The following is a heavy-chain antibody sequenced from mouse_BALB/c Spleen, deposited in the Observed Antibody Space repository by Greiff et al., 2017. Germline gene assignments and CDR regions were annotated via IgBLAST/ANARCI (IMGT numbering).Heavy chain of an antibody. CDR1: GFAFSSYD. CDR3: ARHDYGSLYYFDY. CDR2: ISSGGGST. Sequence: EVKLQESGGGLVKPGGSLKLSCAASGFAFSSYDMSWVRQTPEKRLEWVAYISSGGGSTYYPDTVKGRFTISRDNAKNTLYLRMSSLKSEDTAMYYCARHDYGSLYYFDYWGQGTTLTVSS. V-gene: IGHV5-12-1*01. J-gene: IGHJ2*01. D-gene: IGHD1-1*01.